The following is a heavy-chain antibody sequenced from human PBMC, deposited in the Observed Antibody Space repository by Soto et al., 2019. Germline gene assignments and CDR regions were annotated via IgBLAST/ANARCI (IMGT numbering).Heavy chain of an antibody. CDR2: IIPVFDKA. V-gene: IGHV1-69*01. CDR3: ARLRRDWGDAFDL. J-gene: IGHJ3*01. CDR1: GGSFGSSA. D-gene: IGHD3-16*01. Sequence: QVQLVQSGADVKKPGSSVKVSCKTSGGSFGSSAISWVRQAPAHGLEWMGAIIPVFDKANSAQNFQGRLTITADERTGTVFMELSSLRSVDTAVYFCARLRRDWGDAFDLWGLGTFVTVSS.